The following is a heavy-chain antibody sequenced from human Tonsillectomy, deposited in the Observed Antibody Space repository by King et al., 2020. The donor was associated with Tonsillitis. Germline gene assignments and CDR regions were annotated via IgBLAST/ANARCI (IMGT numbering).Heavy chain of an antibody. CDR3: ARDRTIFGVVIKTYFDY. CDR2: IYTSGRT. Sequence: VQLQESGPGLVKPSQTLSLTCTVSGGSISSGSYYWSWIRQPAGKGLEWIWRIYTSGRTNYNPSLKSRVTMSADTSKNQFSLKLSSVTAADTAVYYCARDRTIFGVVIKTYFDYWGQGTLVTVSS. V-gene: IGHV4-61*02. D-gene: IGHD3-3*01. J-gene: IGHJ4*02. CDR1: GGSISSGSYY.